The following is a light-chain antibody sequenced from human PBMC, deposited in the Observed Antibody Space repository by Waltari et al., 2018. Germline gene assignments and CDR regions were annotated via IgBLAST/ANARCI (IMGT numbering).Light chain of an antibody. J-gene: IGKJ1*01. CDR2: ETS. CDR1: QSLSKW. Sequence: DVQMTQSPSTLSAFPGDKGTITCRARQSLSKWVAWYQKKPGKAPKLLIYETSTLDGGVPSRFSGSGSETEFTLTISSLQPDDFGSYHCQQYNTFTGSFGQGTKVEV. CDR3: QQYNTFTGS. V-gene: IGKV1-5*01.